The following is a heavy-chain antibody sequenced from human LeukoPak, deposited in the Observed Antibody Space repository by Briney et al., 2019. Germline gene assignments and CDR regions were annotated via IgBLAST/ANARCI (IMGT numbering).Heavy chain of an antibody. D-gene: IGHD3-3*01. V-gene: IGHV1-46*01. J-gene: IGHJ6*03. CDR2: INPSGGST. CDR3: ARGVTPTIFGVVTPYYYYYYMDV. Sequence: ASVKVSCKASGYTFTSYYMHWVRQAPGQGLEWMGIINPSGGSTSYAQKFQGRVTMTRDMSTSTVYMELSSLRSEDTAVYYCARGVTPTIFGVVTPYYYYYYMDVWGKGTTVTVSS. CDR1: GYTFTSYY.